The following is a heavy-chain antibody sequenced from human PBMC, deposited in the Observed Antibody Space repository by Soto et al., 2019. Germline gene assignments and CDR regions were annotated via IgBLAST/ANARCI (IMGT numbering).Heavy chain of an antibody. J-gene: IGHJ4*02. CDR1: GFAFSSYA. V-gene: IGHV3-23*01. D-gene: IGHD3-10*01. Sequence: EVQLLESVGGLVQPGRSLRLSCAASGFAFSSYAMNWVRQAPGKGLEWVSSISGSTSGTYYADAVKGRFTISRDNSNNTLELQISSLTAEDTAVYYSAKDRGSIDPFDYWGQGALVTVSS. CDR3: AKDRGSIDPFDY. CDR2: ISGSTSGT.